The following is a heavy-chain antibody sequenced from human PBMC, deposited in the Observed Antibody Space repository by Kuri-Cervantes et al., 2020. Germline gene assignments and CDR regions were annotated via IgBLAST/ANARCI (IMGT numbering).Heavy chain of an antibody. CDR3: ARQPYYYDSSGYYYHDAFDI. CDR1: GGSISSSSYY. V-gene: IGHV4-39*01. D-gene: IGHD3-22*01. Sequence: GSLRLSCTVSGGSISSSSYYWGWIRQPPGKGLEWIGSIYYSGSTYYNPSLKSRVTISVDTSKNQFSLKLSSVTAADTAVYYCARQPYYYDSSGYYYHDAFDIWGQGTMVTVSS. J-gene: IGHJ3*02. CDR2: IYYSGST.